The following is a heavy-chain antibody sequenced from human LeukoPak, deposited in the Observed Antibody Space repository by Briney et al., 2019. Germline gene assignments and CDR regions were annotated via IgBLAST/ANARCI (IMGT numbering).Heavy chain of an antibody. CDR2: ISWNSGNI. CDR3: AKDTEPITPAGGFDY. J-gene: IGHJ4*02. D-gene: IGHD3-16*01. CDR1: GFTFDDYA. V-gene: IGHV3-9*01. Sequence: GRSLRLSCAASGFTFDDYAMHWVRQAPRKGLEWVSGISWNSGNIGHADSVKGRFTISRANAKNSLYLQMNSLRAEDTALYYCAKDTEPITPAGGFDYWGQGTLATVSS.